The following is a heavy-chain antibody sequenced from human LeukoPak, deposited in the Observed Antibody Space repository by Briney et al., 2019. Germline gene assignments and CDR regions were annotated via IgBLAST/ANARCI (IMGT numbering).Heavy chain of an antibody. Sequence: GGSLRLSCAASGFTFDDYAMHWVRQAPGKSLEWVSLISWDGGSTYYADSVKGRFTISRDNSKNSLYLQMNSLRAEDTALYYCAKDIGPGEQQLIIDYWGQGTLVTVSS. J-gene: IGHJ4*02. D-gene: IGHD6-13*01. CDR1: GFTFDDYA. V-gene: IGHV3-43D*03. CDR2: ISWDGGST. CDR3: AKDIGPGEQQLIIDY.